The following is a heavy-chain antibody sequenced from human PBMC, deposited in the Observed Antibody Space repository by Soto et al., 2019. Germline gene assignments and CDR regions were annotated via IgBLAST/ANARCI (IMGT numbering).Heavy chain of an antibody. CDR1: GGSISSSSYY. Sequence: SETLSLTCTVSGGSISSSSYYWGWIRQPPGKGLEWIGSIYYSGSTYYNLSLKSRVTISVDTSKNQFSLKLSSVTAADTAVYYCARGKVTIFGVVTHPRWFDPWGQGTLVTVSS. D-gene: IGHD3-3*01. CDR2: IYYSGST. CDR3: ARGKVTIFGVVTHPRWFDP. V-gene: IGHV4-39*01. J-gene: IGHJ5*02.